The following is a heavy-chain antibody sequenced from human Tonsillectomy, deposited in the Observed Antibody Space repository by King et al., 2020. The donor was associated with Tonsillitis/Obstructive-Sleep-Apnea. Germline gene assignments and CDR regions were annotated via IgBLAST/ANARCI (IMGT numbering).Heavy chain of an antibody. CDR3: ARYCRYFAIDY. V-gene: IGHV2-70*11. D-gene: IGHD1-1*01. CDR2: IDWDDDK. J-gene: IGHJ4*01. CDR1: GFSLSTSGMC. Sequence: VTLKESGPALVKPTQTLTLTCSFSGFSLSTSGMCVSWIRQPPGKALEWLARIDWDDDKYYSTSLKTRLTISKETSKNQVVHTMTNMDPVDTATYYCARYCRYFAIDYWGQGTLVTVSS.